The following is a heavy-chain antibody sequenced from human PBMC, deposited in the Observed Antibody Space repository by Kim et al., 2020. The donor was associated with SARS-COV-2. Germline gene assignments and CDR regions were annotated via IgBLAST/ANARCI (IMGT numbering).Heavy chain of an antibody. Sequence: KSRVTISGDTAKNQFSLKLSSVTAADTAVYYCARHPTAKVLRFLEWLLYLDYWGQGTLVTVSS. J-gene: IGHJ4*02. CDR3: ARHPTAKVLRFLEWLLYLDY. V-gene: IGHV4-39*01. D-gene: IGHD3-3*01.